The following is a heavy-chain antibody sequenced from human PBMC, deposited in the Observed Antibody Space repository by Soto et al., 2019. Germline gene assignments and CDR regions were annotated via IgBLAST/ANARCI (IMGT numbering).Heavy chain of an antibody. CDR1: GLSLSKARMG. CDR3: ARALREELPIYYFDS. Sequence: SGLTLVNPTETLTLTCTVSGLSLSKARMGVRWIRQPPGKALEWLAHIFWNDERSYNTSLKSRLTISRDTSKSQVVLTMTNVDPVDTGTYFCARALREELPIYYFDSWGQGTLVTVSS. CDR2: IFWNDER. V-gene: IGHV2-26*01. J-gene: IGHJ4*02. D-gene: IGHD1-7*01.